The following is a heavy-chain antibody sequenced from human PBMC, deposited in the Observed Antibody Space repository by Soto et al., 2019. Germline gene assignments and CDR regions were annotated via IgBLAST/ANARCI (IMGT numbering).Heavy chain of an antibody. V-gene: IGHV4-4*02. CDR1: GGTIRSPDW. CDR3: ARGRGRYISGRSWFDP. CDR2: IFRSGST. Sequence: PSETLSLTCDVSGGTIRSPDWWTWVRQPPGKGLEWIGEIFRSGSTNDTPSLESLVTISDDKSRNQFSMTLTSVTAADTAAYFCARGRGRYISGRSWFDPWAQGSLVTVS. D-gene: IGHD6-19*01. J-gene: IGHJ5*02.